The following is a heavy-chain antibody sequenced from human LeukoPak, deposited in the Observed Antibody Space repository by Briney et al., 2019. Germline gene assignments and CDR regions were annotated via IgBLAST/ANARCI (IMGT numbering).Heavy chain of an antibody. CDR3: AQGSSGWYSGNY. Sequence: PGGSLRLSCAASGFTFSSYAMSWVRQAPGKGLEWVSAISGSGGSTYYADSVKGRFTISRDNSKNTLYLQMNSLRAEDTAVYYCAQGSSGWYSGNYWGQGTLVTVSS. CDR1: GFTFSSYA. CDR2: ISGSGGST. D-gene: IGHD6-19*01. V-gene: IGHV3-23*01. J-gene: IGHJ4*02.